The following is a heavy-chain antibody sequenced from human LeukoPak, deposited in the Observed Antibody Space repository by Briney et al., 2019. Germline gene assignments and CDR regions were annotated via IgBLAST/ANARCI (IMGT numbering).Heavy chain of an antibody. D-gene: IGHD6-13*01. J-gene: IGHJ4*02. CDR1: GFTFSSYA. CDR3: AKGRGSSSSWSYDF. CDR2: ISYDGSNK. V-gene: IGHV3-30-3*01. Sequence: LSGGSLRLSCAASGFTFSSYAMHWVRQAPGKGLEWVAVISYDGSNKYYADSVKGRFTISRDNSKNSLYLQMSSLTGDDTAVYYCAKGRGSSSSWSYDFWGQGTLVTVSS.